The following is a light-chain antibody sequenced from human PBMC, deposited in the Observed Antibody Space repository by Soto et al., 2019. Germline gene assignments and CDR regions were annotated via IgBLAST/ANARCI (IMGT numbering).Light chain of an antibody. J-gene: IGLJ2*01. V-gene: IGLV7-46*01. Sequence: QAVVTQEPSLTVSPGGTVTLTCGSSTGAVTSSHYPYWFQRKPGQAPRTLIHDTSNKHSWTPARFSGSLLGGKAALTLSGAQPEDEAEYYCLVSYSGARVFGGGTKVTVL. CDR1: TGAVTSSHY. CDR2: DTS. CDR3: LVSYSGARV.